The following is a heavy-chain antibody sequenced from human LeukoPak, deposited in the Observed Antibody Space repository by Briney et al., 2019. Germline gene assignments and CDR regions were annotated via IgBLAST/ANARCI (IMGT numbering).Heavy chain of an antibody. V-gene: IGHV1-69*13. CDR1: GGTFSSYA. D-gene: IGHD2-2*01. CDR2: IIPIFGTA. CDR3: ARDLGIVVIPTAMLRGWLDP. J-gene: IGHJ5*02. Sequence: ASVKVSCKASGGTFSSYAISWVRQAPGQGLEWMGGIIPIFGTANYAQKFQGRVTITADESTSIVYLQLSSLRSEDTAVYYCARDLGIVVIPTAMLRGWLDPWGQGTLVTVSS.